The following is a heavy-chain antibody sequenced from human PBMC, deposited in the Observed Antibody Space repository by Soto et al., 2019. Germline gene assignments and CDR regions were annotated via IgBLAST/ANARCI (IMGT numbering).Heavy chain of an antibody. J-gene: IGHJ4*02. Sequence: QVQLVESGGGVVQPGRSLRLSCAASGFTFSSYGMHWVRQAPGKGLEWVAVISYDGSNKYYADSVKGRFTISRDNSKNTLYLRMNSLRAEDTAVYYCAKAGTGHYGSGSYRDYYFDYWGQGTLVTVSS. CDR2: ISYDGSNK. CDR3: AKAGTGHYGSGSYRDYYFDY. V-gene: IGHV3-30*18. CDR1: GFTFSSYG. D-gene: IGHD3-10*01.